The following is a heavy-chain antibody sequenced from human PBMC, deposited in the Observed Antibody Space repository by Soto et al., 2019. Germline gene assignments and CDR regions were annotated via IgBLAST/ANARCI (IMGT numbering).Heavy chain of an antibody. D-gene: IGHD2-15*01. CDR2: IYWDDDK. CDR3: AHTLDRLTPSEGGFDX. Sequence: FGATLVHPTQTLTLTCTFSGFSLSTSGVGVCWIRHPPVKALEWLALIYWDDDKLYSPSLKSRIAITKDTSKNQVVLTMTNMDTVDTATYYCAHTLDRLTPSEGGFDXWGQGTLVTVSX. CDR1: GFSLSTSGVG. J-gene: IGHJ4*02. V-gene: IGHV2-5*02.